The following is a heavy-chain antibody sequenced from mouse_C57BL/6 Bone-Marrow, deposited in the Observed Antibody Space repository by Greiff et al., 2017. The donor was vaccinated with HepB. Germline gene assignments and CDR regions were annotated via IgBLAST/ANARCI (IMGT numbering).Heavy chain of an antibody. J-gene: IGHJ1*03. V-gene: IGHV1-54*01. D-gene: IGHD2-2*01. Sequence: VKLQQSGAELVRPGTSVKVSCKASGYAFTNYLIEWVKQRPGQGLEWIGVINPGSGGTNYNEKFKGKATLTADKSSSTAYMQLSSLTSEDSAVYFCVGYRYFDGWGTGTTVTVSS. CDR3: VGYRYFDG. CDR1: GYAFTNYL. CDR2: INPGSGGT.